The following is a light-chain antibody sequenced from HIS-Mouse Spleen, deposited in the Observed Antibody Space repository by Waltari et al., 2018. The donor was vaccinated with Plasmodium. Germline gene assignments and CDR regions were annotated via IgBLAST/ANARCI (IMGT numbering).Light chain of an antibody. V-gene: IGLV2-8*01. Sequence: QSALTQPPSASGSPGQSVPLSCTGPRSDVGGYHSVAWYQQHPAKAPKLMIYEVSKRPSGVPDRFSGSKSGNTASLTVSGLQAEDEADYYCSSYAGSNNLVFGGGTKLTVL. CDR1: RSDVGGYHS. CDR2: EVS. CDR3: SSYAGSNNLV. J-gene: IGLJ2*01.